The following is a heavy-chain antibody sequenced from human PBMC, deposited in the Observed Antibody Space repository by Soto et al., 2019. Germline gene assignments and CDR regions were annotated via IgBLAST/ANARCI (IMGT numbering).Heavy chain of an antibody. CDR1: GFTCSDYD. Sequence: VGSLRLSCAASGFTCSDYDRSCIRKAPGKGLEWVSYISSSGSTIYYADSVKGRFTISRDNAKNSLYLQMNSLRAEDTAVYYCAGHLQILRGPTAFWVQGTLVTVSS. CDR2: ISSSGSTI. J-gene: IGHJ4*02. V-gene: IGHV3-11*01. CDR3: AGHLQILRGPTAF. D-gene: IGHD3-3*01.